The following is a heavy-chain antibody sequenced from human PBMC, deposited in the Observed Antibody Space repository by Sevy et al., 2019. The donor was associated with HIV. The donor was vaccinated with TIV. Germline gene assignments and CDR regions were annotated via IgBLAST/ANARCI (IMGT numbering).Heavy chain of an antibody. CDR2: INGGET. Sequence: GGSLRLSCEVSGGTLNGYWMNWVRQAPGKGLEGVSQINGGETDFADSVKGRFFMSRVNANTVHLQMNNLRDDETAIYNCTREKLHPGGYYGMDVWGQGTTVTVSS. V-gene: IGHV3-74*01. CDR1: GGTLNGYW. J-gene: IGHJ6*02. D-gene: IGHD1-7*01. CDR3: TREKLHPGGYYGMDV.